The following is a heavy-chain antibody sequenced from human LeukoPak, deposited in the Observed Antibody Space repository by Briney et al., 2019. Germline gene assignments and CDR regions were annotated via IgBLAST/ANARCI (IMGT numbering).Heavy chain of an antibody. CDR1: GGSVSSGGYY. CDR3: ARTAVGSGWYPHLDY. J-gene: IGHJ4*02. V-gene: IGHV4-31*03. CDR2: IYYSGYN. Sequence: SETLSLTCSVSGGSVSSGGYYWRWIRQHPGKGLEWIGYIYYSGYNYYNPSLKSRVTISIDTSKNQFSLQLTSVTAADTAVYYCARTAVGSGWYPHLDYWGRGTLVTVSS. D-gene: IGHD6-19*01.